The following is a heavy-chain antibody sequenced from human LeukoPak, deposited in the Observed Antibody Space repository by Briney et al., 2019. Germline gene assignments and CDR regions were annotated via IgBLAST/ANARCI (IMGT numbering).Heavy chain of an antibody. Sequence: GASVKVSCKASGYTFTSYYMHWVRQAPGQGLEWMGIINPSGGSTSYAQKFQGRVTITRNTSISTAYMGLSSLRSEDTAVYYCARGRTRITIFGVVTLYYFDYWGQGTLVTVSS. J-gene: IGHJ4*02. V-gene: IGHV1-46*01. CDR3: ARGRTRITIFGVVTLYYFDY. CDR1: GYTFTSYY. D-gene: IGHD3-3*01. CDR2: INPSGGST.